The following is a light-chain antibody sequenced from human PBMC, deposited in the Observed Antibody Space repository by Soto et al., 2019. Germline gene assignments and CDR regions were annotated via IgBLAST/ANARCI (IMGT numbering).Light chain of an antibody. Sequence: EIVLTQSPDTLSLSPGERATLSCRASQSVRSNYLAWYQQKPGQAPRFLIYDASSRATGIPDRFSGSGSGTDFTLTIHRLKPNEFAMYFSQPNSRSPLTFGGGYKVE. J-gene: IGKJ4*01. CDR1: QSVRSNY. CDR3: QPNSRSPLT. V-gene: IGKV3-20*01. CDR2: DAS.